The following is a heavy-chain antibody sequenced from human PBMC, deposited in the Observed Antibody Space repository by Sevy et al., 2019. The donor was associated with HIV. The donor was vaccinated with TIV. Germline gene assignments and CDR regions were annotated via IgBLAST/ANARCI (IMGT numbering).Heavy chain of an antibody. CDR1: GFTFTYAW. D-gene: IGHD2-8*02. Sequence: GGSLRLSCAASGFTFTYAWMSWVRQAPGKGLEWVGRIKSKPDGGATDYAAPVKGRFTISRDNSKNMVYLQMNSLKTEDTAVYYCATDPIIVLLVTDGMDVWGQGTTVTVSS. CDR3: ATDPIIVLLVTDGMDV. J-gene: IGHJ6*02. CDR2: IKSKPDGGAT. V-gene: IGHV3-15*01.